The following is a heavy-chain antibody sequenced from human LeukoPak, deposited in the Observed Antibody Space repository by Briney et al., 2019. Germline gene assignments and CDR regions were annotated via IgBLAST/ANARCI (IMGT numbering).Heavy chain of an antibody. Sequence: GASVKVSCKASGGTFSSYAISWVRQAPGQGLEWMGGIIPIFGTANYAQKFQGRVTITADESTSTAYMELSSLRSEDTAVYYCASKGYCSSTSCSPKWGFDPWGQGTLVTVSS. J-gene: IGHJ5*02. CDR2: IIPIFGTA. D-gene: IGHD2-2*01. CDR1: GGTFSSYA. CDR3: ASKGYCSSTSCSPKWGFDP. V-gene: IGHV1-69*13.